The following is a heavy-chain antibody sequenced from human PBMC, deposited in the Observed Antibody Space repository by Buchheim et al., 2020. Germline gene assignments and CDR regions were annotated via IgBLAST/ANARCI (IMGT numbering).Heavy chain of an antibody. CDR3: ARVVVAATRLRFDP. Sequence: QVQLQESGPGLVKPSETLSLTCTVSGGSISSYYWSWIRQPPGKGLEWIGYIYYSGSTNYNPSLKSRATISVDTSKNQFSLKLSSVTAADTAVYYCARVVVAATRLRFDPWGQGTL. CDR2: IYYSGST. V-gene: IGHV4-59*08. CDR1: GGSISSYY. J-gene: IGHJ5*02. D-gene: IGHD2-15*01.